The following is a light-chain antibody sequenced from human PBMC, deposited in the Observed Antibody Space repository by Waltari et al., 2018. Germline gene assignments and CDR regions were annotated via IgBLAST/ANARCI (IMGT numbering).Light chain of an antibody. V-gene: IGKV1-16*02. J-gene: IGKJ1*01. Sequence: IQMTQSPSSLSASVGDRVTITCRASQGIGNYLAWFQQKQGKAPKCLINGASNSQSGVPAKFSGSGSGTDFTLTISSLQPEDFATYYCQQYKTYPRTFGQGTRLDIK. CDR1: QGIGNY. CDR3: QQYKTYPRT. CDR2: GAS.